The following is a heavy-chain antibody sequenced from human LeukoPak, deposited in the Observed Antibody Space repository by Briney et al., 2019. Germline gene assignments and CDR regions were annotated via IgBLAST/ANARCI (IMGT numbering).Heavy chain of an antibody. CDR1: GYTFTSYD. CDR3: ARGVDCTNGVCYTGEDYFDY. CDR2: MNPNSGNT. V-gene: IGHV1-8*03. Sequence: GASVKVSCKASGYTFTSYDINWVRQATGQGLEWMGWMNPNSGNTGYAQKFQGRVTITRNTSISTAYMELSSLRSEDTAVYYCARGVDCTNGVCYTGEDYFDYWGQGTLVTVSS. D-gene: IGHD2-8*01. J-gene: IGHJ4*02.